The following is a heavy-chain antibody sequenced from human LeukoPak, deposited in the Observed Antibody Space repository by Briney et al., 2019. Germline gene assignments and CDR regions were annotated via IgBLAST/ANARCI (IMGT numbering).Heavy chain of an antibody. J-gene: IGHJ5*02. Sequence: ASVKASCKASGYTFTSYGISWVRQAPGQGLEWMGWISAYNGNTNYAQKLQGRVTMTTDTSTSTAYMELRSLRSDDTAVYYCARVRYSSSWYKEGFDPWGQGTLVTVSS. CDR1: GYTFTSYG. D-gene: IGHD6-13*01. CDR2: ISAYNGNT. CDR3: ARVRYSSSWYKEGFDP. V-gene: IGHV1-18*01.